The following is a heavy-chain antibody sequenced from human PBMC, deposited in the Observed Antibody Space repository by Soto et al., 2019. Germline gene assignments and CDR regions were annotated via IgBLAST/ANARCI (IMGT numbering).Heavy chain of an antibody. D-gene: IGHD3-9*01. Sequence: EVQLVESGGGVVQPGGSLRLSCAASGFTLSSYDIHWVRQATGEGLAWVSGIGSGGDTHYADSVKGRFIISREDGKNSLYLQMNNLRVGDRAVYYCTRRTPPTGMEVWCQGATVTVSS. CDR1: GFTLSSYD. V-gene: IGHV3-13*01. CDR3: TRRTPPTGMEV. CDR2: IGSGGDT. J-gene: IGHJ6*02.